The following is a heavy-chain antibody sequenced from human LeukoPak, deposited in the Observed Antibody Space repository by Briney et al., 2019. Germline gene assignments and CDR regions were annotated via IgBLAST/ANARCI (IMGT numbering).Heavy chain of an antibody. CDR1: GFTFSSYA. V-gene: IGHV3-23*01. CDR2: ISGSGGST. CDR3: AKDPRYDILTGYDLNYFDY. D-gene: IGHD3-9*01. Sequence: GGSLRLSCAASGFTFSSYAMSWVRQAPGKGLEWVSPISGSGGSTYYADSVKGRFTISRDNSKNTLYLQMNSLRAEDTAVYYCAKDPRYDILTGYDLNYFDYWGQGTLVTVSS. J-gene: IGHJ4*02.